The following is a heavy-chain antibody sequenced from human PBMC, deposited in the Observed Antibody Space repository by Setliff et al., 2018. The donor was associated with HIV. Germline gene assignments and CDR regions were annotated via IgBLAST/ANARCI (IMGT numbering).Heavy chain of an antibody. V-gene: IGHV1-2*06. CDR2: FSPGSGGA. Sequence: ASVMVSCKTSGYTFINYYIHWVRQAPGQGLEWMGRFSPGSGGATYVSQKFQGRVTMTRDASITAAYMEVSRLTSDDTAVYYCARGQGPVDYWGQGTLVTVSS. CDR1: GYTFINYY. CDR3: ARGQGPVDY. J-gene: IGHJ4*02.